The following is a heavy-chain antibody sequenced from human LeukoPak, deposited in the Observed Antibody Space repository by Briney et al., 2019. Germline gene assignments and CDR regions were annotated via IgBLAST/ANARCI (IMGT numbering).Heavy chain of an antibody. J-gene: IGHJ6*03. Sequence: SVKVSCKASGGTFSSYAISWVRQAPGQGLEWMGRIIPILGIANYAQKFQGRVTITADKSTSTAYMELSSLRSEDTAVYYCARDGVSVGAPPMDVWGKGTTVTVSS. CDR3: ARDGVSVGAPPMDV. CDR1: GGTFSSYA. CDR2: IIPILGIA. D-gene: IGHD1-26*01. V-gene: IGHV1-69*04.